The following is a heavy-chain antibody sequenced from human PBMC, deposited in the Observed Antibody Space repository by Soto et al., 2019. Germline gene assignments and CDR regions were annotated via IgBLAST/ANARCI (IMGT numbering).Heavy chain of an antibody. CDR1: GFTFTSYG. V-gene: IGHV3-30*18. J-gene: IGHJ4*02. D-gene: IGHD6-13*01. CDR3: AKGGRTSSSWYGEGMDY. Sequence: QVRLVESGGGVVQPGTSLRLSCAASGFTFTSYGMHWVRQAPGKGLEWVAVISYDGRYKYYGDSVKGRFTISRDNSKKTLDLQMNSLRAEDTAVYFCAKGGRTSSSWYGEGMDYWGQGTLVTVSS. CDR2: ISYDGRYK.